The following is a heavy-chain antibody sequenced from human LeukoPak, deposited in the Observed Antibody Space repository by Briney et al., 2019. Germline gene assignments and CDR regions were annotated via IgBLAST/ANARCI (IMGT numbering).Heavy chain of an antibody. D-gene: IGHD3/OR15-3a*01. CDR3: ARGRPDFWTNFYTYFLDF. CDR1: GASISSYY. J-gene: IGHJ4*02. CDR2: IYYSGST. V-gene: IGHV4-59*01. Sequence: SETLSLTCTVSGASISSYYWTWIRQPPGKGLEWIGYIYYSGSTNYNPSLKSRVAISLDTSKNQFSLRLSSVTAADTAIYYCARGRPDFWTNFYTYFLDFWGQGTLVTVSS.